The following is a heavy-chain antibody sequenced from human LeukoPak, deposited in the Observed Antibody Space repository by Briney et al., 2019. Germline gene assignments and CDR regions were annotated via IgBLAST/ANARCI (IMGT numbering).Heavy chain of an antibody. CDR2: ISAYNGNT. D-gene: IGHD3-10*01. Sequence: GASVKVSCKASGYTFTSYGISWVRQAPGQGLEWMGWISAYNGNTNYAQKLQGRVTMTTDTSTSTAYMELRSLRSDDTAVYYCARDSGAYGSGSYPAGDVFSDYWGQGTLVTVSS. CDR1: GYTFTSYG. V-gene: IGHV1-18*01. J-gene: IGHJ4*02. CDR3: ARDSGAYGSGSYPAGDVFSDY.